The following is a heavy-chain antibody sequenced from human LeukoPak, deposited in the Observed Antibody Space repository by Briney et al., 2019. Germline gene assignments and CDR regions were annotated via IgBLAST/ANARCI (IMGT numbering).Heavy chain of an antibody. D-gene: IGHD1-26*01. J-gene: IGHJ6*03. V-gene: IGHV4-34*01. Sequence: SETLSLTCAVYVGSFSGYYWSWVRQPPGGGGGWVGEINHSGGTNYNPSLKSRVTIPVEPSKHQFSLKLSPVTAADTAVYYCARGLGGSYYYYYYYMHVWGKGTTVTISS. CDR2: INHSGGT. CDR1: VGSFSGYY. CDR3: ARGLGGSYYYYYYYMHV.